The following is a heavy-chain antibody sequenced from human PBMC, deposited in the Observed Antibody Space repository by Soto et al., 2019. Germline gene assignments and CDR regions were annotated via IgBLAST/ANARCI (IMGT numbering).Heavy chain of an antibody. CDR1: GFIFSNCW. D-gene: IGHD3-22*01. V-gene: IGHV3-74*01. J-gene: IGHJ6*02. Sequence: LRLSCVASGFIFSNCWMHWVRQAPGMGLVWVSHINSDGSSTTYADSVKGRFTISRDNAKNTLYLQMNSLRAEDTAVYYCVRAIGHYGMDVWGRGATVTVSS. CDR3: VRAIGHYGMDV. CDR2: INSDGSST.